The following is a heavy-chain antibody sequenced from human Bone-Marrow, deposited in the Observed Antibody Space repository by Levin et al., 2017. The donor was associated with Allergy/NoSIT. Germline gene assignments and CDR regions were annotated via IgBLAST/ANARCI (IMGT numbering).Heavy chain of an antibody. Sequence: SETLSLTCGVSGDPIRSGNYYWSWIRQPPGKGLEWIGYLHNAGSTYYNPSLKSRVSISEDTSKNHFSLEMKSVTAADTAVYYCARAPHDILSGPFDAWGQGILVTVSS. J-gene: IGHJ5*02. D-gene: IGHD3-9*01. CDR2: LHNAGST. V-gene: IGHV4-30-4*01. CDR1: GDPIRSGNYY. CDR3: ARAPHDILSGPFDA.